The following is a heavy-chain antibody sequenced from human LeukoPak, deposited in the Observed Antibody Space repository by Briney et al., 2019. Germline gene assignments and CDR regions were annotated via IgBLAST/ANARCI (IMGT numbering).Heavy chain of an antibody. D-gene: IGHD5-18*01. CDR3: ARGPIHLWLYYGMDL. CDR1: GFTFGDHA. CDR2: IRSEAYGGTT. J-gene: IGHJ6*02. Sequence: GGSLRLSRTTSGFTFGDHAMCWVRQAPGKGLEWVGFIRSEAYGGTTEYAASVKGRFTISRDDSRGIAYLQMNSLKTEDTALYYCARGPIHLWLYYGMDLWGQGTTVTVSS. V-gene: IGHV3-49*04.